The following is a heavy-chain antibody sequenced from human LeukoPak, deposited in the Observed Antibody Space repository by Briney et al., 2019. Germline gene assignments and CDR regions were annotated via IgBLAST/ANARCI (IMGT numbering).Heavy chain of an antibody. Sequence: GGSLRLSCAASGFTFSNYWMHWVRQAPGKGLVWVSRINSDGISTSYADSVKGRFTISRDNAKNTLNLQMNSLRAEDTAVYYCARSALRARWFDPWGQGTLVTVSS. J-gene: IGHJ5*02. CDR2: INSDGIST. CDR1: GFTFSNYW. CDR3: ARSALRARWFDP. V-gene: IGHV3-74*01.